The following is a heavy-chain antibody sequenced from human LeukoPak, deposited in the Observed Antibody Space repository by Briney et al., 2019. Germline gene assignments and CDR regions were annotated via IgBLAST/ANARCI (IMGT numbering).Heavy chain of an antibody. V-gene: IGHV4-59*01. Sequence: SETLSLTCTVSGGSISNSYWSWIRQPPGKGLEWIGYINYSGSTNYAPSLKSRVTISLDTSNNQFSLQLISVTAADTAVYYCASLNPTYYYESSGFRFDNWGQGTLVTVSS. CDR3: ASLNPTYYYESSGFRFDN. CDR2: INYSGST. CDR1: GGSISNSY. J-gene: IGHJ4*02. D-gene: IGHD3-22*01.